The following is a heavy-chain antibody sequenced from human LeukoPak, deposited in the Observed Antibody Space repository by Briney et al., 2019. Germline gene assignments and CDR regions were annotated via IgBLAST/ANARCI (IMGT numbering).Heavy chain of an antibody. Sequence: GASVKVSCKASGYTFAGYYMHWVRQAPGQGLAWMGWINPNSGGTNYAQKFQGRVTMTRDTSISTPYMELSRLRSDDTAVYYCARVPQQQLTYLDYWGQGTLVTVSS. CDR2: INPNSGGT. CDR1: GYTFAGYY. J-gene: IGHJ4*02. CDR3: ARVPQQQLTYLDY. D-gene: IGHD6-13*01. V-gene: IGHV1-2*02.